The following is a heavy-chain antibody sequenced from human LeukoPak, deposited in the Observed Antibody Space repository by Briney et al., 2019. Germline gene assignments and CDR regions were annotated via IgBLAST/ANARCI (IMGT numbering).Heavy chain of an antibody. V-gene: IGHV3-23*01. J-gene: IGHJ3*02. CDR3: AKDLHHYYYDSSGYPPDAFDI. Sequence: GSLRLSCAASGFTFSSYAMSWVRQAPGKGLEWVSAISGSGGSTYYADSVKGRFTISRDNSKNTLYLQMNSLRAEDTAVYYCAKDLHHYYYDSSGYPPDAFDIWGQGTMVTVSS. CDR1: GFTFSSYA. D-gene: IGHD3-22*01. CDR2: ISGSGGST.